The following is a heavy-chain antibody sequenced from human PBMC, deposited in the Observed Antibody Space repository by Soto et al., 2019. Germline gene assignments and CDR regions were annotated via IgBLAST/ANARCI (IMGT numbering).Heavy chain of an antibody. J-gene: IGHJ6*02. D-gene: IGHD2-15*01. CDR2: ISSSSSTI. CDR1: GFTFSSYS. Sequence: PGGSLRLSCAASGFTFSSYSMNWVRQAPGKGLEWVSYISSSSSTIYYADSVKGRFTISRDNAKNSLYLQMNSLRAEDTAVYYCARDSPLYCSGGSCYLFGMDVWGQGTTVTVSS. V-gene: IGHV3-48*01. CDR3: ARDSPLYCSGGSCYLFGMDV.